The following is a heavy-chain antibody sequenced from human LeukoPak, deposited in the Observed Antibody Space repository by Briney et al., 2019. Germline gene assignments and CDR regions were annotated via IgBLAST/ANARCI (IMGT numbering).Heavy chain of an antibody. V-gene: IGHV3-23*01. CDR1: GFTFSTYA. J-gene: IGHJ3*02. Sequence: GGSLRLSCAASGFTFSTYAMSWVRQAPGKGLELVSGIGNSGVSTYYADSVKGRFTISRDNSKNTLYLQMNSLRAEDTAVYYCAKASSSSWYHDAFDIWGQGTVVGVSS. CDR3: AKASSSSWYHDAFDI. D-gene: IGHD6-13*01. CDR2: IGNSGVST.